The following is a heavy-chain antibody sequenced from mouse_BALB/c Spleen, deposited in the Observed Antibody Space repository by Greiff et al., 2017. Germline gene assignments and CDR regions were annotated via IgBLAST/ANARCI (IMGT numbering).Heavy chain of an antibody. CDR2: IWAGGST. V-gene: IGHV2-9*02. D-gene: IGHD1-1*01. J-gene: IGHJ1*01. CDR1: GFSLTSYG. CDR3: ARAGTITTVVATRGYWYFDV. Sequence: VQLQQSGPGLVQPSQSLSITCTVSGFSLTSYGVHWVRQPPGKGLEWLGVIWAGGSTNYNSALMSRLSISKDNSKSQVFLKLNSLQTDDTAMYYCARAGTITTVVATRGYWYFDVWGAGTTVTVSS.